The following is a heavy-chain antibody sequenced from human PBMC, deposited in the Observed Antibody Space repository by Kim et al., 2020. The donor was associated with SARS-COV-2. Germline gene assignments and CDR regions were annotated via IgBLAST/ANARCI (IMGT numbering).Heavy chain of an antibody. CDR1: GVTLRNYW. D-gene: IGHD1-1*01. V-gene: IGHV3-74*01. CDR2: IASDGGTT. CDR3: VSEGFGTSGTYWFDP. Sequence: GGSLRLSCAGSGVTLRNYWMHWVRQVPGKGLVWVARIASDGGTTNYADFVKGRFSLSKDNAKKTMYLQMNSLRVDDTAVYYCVSEGFGTSGTYWFDPWGQGTLVTVSP. J-gene: IGHJ5*02.